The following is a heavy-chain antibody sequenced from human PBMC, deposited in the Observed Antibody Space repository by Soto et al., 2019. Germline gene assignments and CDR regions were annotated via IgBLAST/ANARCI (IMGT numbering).Heavy chain of an antibody. J-gene: IGHJ6*02. CDR3: ARDIVVVPAAHPLYYYGMDV. V-gene: IGHV3-33*01. CDR1: GFTFSSYG. D-gene: IGHD2-2*01. CDR2: IWYDGSNK. Sequence: GGSLRLSCAASGFTFSSYGMHWVRQAPGKGLEWVAVIWYDGSNKYYADSVKGRFTISRDNSKNTLYLQMNSLRAEDTAVYYCARDIVVVPAAHPLYYYGMDVWGQGTTVTVSS.